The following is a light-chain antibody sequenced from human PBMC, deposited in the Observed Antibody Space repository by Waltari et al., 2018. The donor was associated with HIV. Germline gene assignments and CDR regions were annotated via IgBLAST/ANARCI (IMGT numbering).Light chain of an antibody. CDR3: QQYYSTPLT. Sequence: EIVMPQSPDSLAVALGERANINCNSSQCVLYSPNSKNYLAWYQQRPGQPPKLLIYWASIRESGVPNRFSGSGSGTDFTLTISSLQAEDVAVYYCQQYYSTPLTFGGGTKVEIK. CDR1: QCVLYSPNSKNY. CDR2: WAS. J-gene: IGKJ4*01. V-gene: IGKV4-1*01.